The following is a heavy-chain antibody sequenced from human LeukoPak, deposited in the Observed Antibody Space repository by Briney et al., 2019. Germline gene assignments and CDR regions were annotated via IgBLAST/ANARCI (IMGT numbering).Heavy chain of an antibody. V-gene: IGHV3-21*01. CDR1: GFIFSRYG. CDR2: ISSSSSYI. CDR3: ARGQASDFDY. J-gene: IGHJ4*02. Sequence: PGGSLTLSCVASGFIFSRYGMHWVRQAPGKGLEWVSSISSSSSYIYYADSVKGRFTISRDNAKNSLYPQMNSLRAEDTAVYYCARGQASDFDYWGQGTLVTVSS.